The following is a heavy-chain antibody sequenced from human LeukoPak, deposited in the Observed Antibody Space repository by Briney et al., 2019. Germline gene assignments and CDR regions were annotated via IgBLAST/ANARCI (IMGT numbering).Heavy chain of an antibody. CDR2: ISSSSSYI. D-gene: IGHD2-2*01. V-gene: IGHV3-21*01. CDR1: GFTFSSYS. Sequence: GGSLRLSCAASGFTFSSYSMNWVRRAPGKGLEWVSSISSSSSYIYYADSVKGRFTISRDNAKNSLYLQMNSLRAEDTAVYYCARDPQGAAMIPGGFDYWGQGTLVTVSS. CDR3: ARDPQGAAMIPGGFDY. J-gene: IGHJ4*02.